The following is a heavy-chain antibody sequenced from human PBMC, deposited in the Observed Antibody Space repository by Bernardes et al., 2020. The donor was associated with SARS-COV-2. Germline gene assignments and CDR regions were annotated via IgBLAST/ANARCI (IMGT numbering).Heavy chain of an antibody. J-gene: IGHJ6*02. V-gene: IGHV3-30*12. Sequence: GGSLRLSCVTSGFSFSSYGMHWVRQGPGRGLEWLAVIQFNGTNEHYADSVKGRFTISRDNSKDTLYLEMNSLRVEDTAVYYCARVPWVRGLYFYYGMDVWGQGTTVIVSS. D-gene: IGHD3-10*01. CDR2: IQFNGTNE. CDR1: GFSFSSYG. CDR3: ARVPWVRGLYFYYGMDV.